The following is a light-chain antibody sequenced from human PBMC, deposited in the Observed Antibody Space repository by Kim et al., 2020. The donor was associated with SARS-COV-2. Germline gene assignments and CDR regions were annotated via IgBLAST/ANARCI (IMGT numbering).Light chain of an antibody. J-gene: IGKJ2*01. CDR2: WAS. V-gene: IGKV4-1*01. CDR3: QQNYNAPYT. Sequence: RAIIKCKSSQSLLCKSNKKSCLGWYQQKPGQPPKLLIGWASTRQSGVPDRFRGSGSGTDFTLTITSLQAEDVAVYYCQQNYNAPYTFGQGTKLEIK. CDR1: QSLLCKSNKKSC.